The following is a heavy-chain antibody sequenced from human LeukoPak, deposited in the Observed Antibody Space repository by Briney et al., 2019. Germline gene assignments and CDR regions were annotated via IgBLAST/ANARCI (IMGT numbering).Heavy chain of an antibody. CDR1: GGSVSSGSYY. CDR3: ARVPDYYDSSGYYCPHFDY. J-gene: IGHJ4*02. V-gene: IGHV4-61*01. D-gene: IGHD3-22*01. Sequence: SETLSLTCTVSGGSVSSGSYYWSWIRQPPGKGLEWIGYIYYSGSTNYNPSLKSRVTISVDTSKNQFSLKLSSVTAADTAVYYCARVPDYYDSSGYYCPHFDYWGQGTLVTVSS. CDR2: IYYSGST.